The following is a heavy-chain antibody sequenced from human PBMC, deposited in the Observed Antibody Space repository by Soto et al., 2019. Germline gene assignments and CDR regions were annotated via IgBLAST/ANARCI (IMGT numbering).Heavy chain of an antibody. Sequence: ASVKVSSKASGYTFTSYAINWVRQATGQGLEWMGWMNPNSGNTGYAQKFQGRVTMTRNTSISTAYMELSSLRSEDTAVYYCAREGSGGLWSGYYPWFDPWGQGNLVTVT. J-gene: IGHJ5*02. V-gene: IGHV1-8*01. CDR2: MNPNSGNT. CDR1: GYTFTSYA. D-gene: IGHD3-3*01. CDR3: AREGSGGLWSGYYPWFDP.